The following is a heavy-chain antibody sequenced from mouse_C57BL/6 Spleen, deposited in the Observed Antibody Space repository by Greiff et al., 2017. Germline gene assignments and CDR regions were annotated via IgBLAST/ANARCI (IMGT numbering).Heavy chain of an antibody. CDR3: ARAYDWAFAY. D-gene: IGHD2-12*01. CDR2: IYPGDGDT. V-gene: IGHV1-82*01. CDR1: GFAFSSSW. J-gene: IGHJ3*01. Sequence: QVQLQQSGPELVKPGASVKISCKASGFAFSSSWMNWVKQRPGKGLEWIGRIYPGDGDTNYNGKFKGKATLTAAKSSSTAYMQLSSLTSEDSAVYFCARAYDWAFAYWGQGTLVTVSA.